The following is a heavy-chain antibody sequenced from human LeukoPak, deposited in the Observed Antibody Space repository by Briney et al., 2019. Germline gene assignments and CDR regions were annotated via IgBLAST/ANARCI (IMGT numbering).Heavy chain of an antibody. Sequence: SETLSLTCAVYGGSFSGYYWSWIRQPPGKGLEWIGEINHSGSTNYNPSLKSRVTISVDTSKNQFSLKLSSVTAADTAVYYCARTLMYYDFWSGYYNYFDYWGQGTLVTVSS. V-gene: IGHV4-34*01. D-gene: IGHD3-3*01. CDR3: ARTLMYYDFWSGYYNYFDY. CDR1: GGSFSGYY. J-gene: IGHJ4*02. CDR2: INHSGST.